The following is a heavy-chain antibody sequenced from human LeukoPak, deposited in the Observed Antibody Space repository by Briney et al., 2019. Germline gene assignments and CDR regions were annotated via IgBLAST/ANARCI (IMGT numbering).Heavy chain of an antibody. J-gene: IGHJ3*02. CDR2: IIPLYATT. Sequence: ASVKVSCKASGGSFRYYDISWVRQAPGQGLEWMGRIIPLYATTKYAQRFQGRVTIIADASATTAYMELSSLRSKDTAVYYCATASVPGAIEGPFDALDTWGQGTMVTVSS. CDR1: GGSFRYYD. V-gene: IGHV1-69*13. CDR3: ATASVPGAIEGPFDALDT. D-gene: IGHD2-2*02.